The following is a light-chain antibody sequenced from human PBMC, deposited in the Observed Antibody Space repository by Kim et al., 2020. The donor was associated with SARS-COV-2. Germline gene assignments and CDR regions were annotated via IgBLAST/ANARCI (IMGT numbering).Light chain of an antibody. J-gene: IGLJ2*01. CDR1: SSNIAGNY. CDR3: GTWDRDMNAGV. Sequence: GQKVTISCSGSSSNIAGNYVSWYQQLPGTAPKLLIYNTDVRPSGIPDRFSASKSGTSATLDITGLQAGDEADYYCGTWDRDMNAGVFGGGTQLTVL. CDR2: NTD. V-gene: IGLV1-51*01.